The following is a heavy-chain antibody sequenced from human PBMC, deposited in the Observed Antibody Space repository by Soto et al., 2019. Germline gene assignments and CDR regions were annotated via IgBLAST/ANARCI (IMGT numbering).Heavy chain of an antibody. D-gene: IGHD7-27*01. CDR2: LYDGGST. CDR3: ARGPSGDKVDY. CDR1: GGSISSVYDY. J-gene: IGHJ4*02. Sequence: QVQLQESGPILVKPSQTLSLTCTVSGGSISSVYDYWSWIRQSPDKGLEWIGHLYDGGSTYNNPSLTSRVTISVDTSKNQFSLQLRSVTAADTAVYYCARGPSGDKVDYWGQGTLVTVSS. V-gene: IGHV4-30-4*01.